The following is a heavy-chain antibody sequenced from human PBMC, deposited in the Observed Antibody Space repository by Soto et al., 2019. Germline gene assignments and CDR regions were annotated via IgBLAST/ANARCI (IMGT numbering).Heavy chain of an antibody. CDR1: GFTFSSYA. J-gene: IGHJ6*03. CDR2: ISGSGGST. Sequence: EVQLLESGGGLVQPGGSLRLSCAASGFTFSSYAMSWVRQAPGKGLEWVSAISGSGGSTYYADSVKGRFTISRDNSKHPLYQQKNSPRAEHTGVYDCANATLGYCSGGRCHSGGPSYYYYMDVCGKGSAVTV. V-gene: IGHV3-23*01. CDR3: ANATLGYCSGGRCHSGGPSYYYYMDV. D-gene: IGHD2-15*01.